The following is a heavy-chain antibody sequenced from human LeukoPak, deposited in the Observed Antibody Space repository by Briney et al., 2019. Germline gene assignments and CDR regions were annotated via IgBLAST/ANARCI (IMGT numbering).Heavy chain of an antibody. D-gene: IGHD3-10*01. V-gene: IGHV4-59*08. J-gene: IGHJ4*02. Sequence: SETLSLTCTVSGGSISSYYWSWIRQPPGEGLEWIGYIYYSGSTYYNPSLKSRVTISVDTSKNQFSLKLNSVTATDTAVYYCARHYGPWGQGTLVTVSS. CDR3: ARHYGP. CDR1: GGSISSYY. CDR2: IYYSGST.